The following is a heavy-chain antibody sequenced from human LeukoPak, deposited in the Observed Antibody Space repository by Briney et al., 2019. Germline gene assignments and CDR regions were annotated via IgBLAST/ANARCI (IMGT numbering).Heavy chain of an antibody. CDR2: MNPNSGNT. CDR3: ARSTTVTTYYYYGMDV. Sequence: VASVKVSCKASGYTFTSYDINWVRQATGQGLEWMGWMNPNSGNTGYAQKSQGRVTMTRNTSISTAYMELSSLRSEDTAVYYCARSTTVTTYYYYGMDVWGQGTTVTVSS. V-gene: IGHV1-8*01. D-gene: IGHD4-11*01. CDR1: GYTFTSYD. J-gene: IGHJ6*02.